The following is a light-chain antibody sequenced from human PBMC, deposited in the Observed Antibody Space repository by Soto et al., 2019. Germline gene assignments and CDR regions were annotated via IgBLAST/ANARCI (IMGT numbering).Light chain of an antibody. CDR2: DES. Sequence: GDRVTIPCRASHNIERWMAWYQQKPGKDARILIFDESTLHSGLPSRFSGGGSGTDFTLTISRLQPEEFATYYRQQFAISTTFGQGTKVDIK. V-gene: IGKV1-5*01. J-gene: IGKJ1*01. CDR1: HNIERW. CDR3: QQFAISTT.